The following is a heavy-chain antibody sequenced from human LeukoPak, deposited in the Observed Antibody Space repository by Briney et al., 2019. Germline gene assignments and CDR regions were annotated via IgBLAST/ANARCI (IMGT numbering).Heavy chain of an antibody. Sequence: GRSLRLSCAASGFTFDDYAMHWVRQAPGKGLEWVSGISWNSGSIGYADSVKGRFTISRDNAKNSLYLQMNSLRAEDTALYYCAKDSAAGLKYYFDYWGQGTLVTVSS. CDR3: AKDSAAGLKYYFDY. J-gene: IGHJ4*02. V-gene: IGHV3-9*01. CDR1: GFTFDDYA. CDR2: ISWNSGSI. D-gene: IGHD2-2*01.